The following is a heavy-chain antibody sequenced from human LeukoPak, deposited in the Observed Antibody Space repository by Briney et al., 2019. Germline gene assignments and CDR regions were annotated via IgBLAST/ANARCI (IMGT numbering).Heavy chain of an antibody. CDR3: ARDEVGDHDPTTFYYYYYGMDV. J-gene: IGHJ6*02. D-gene: IGHD1/OR15-1a*01. CDR1: GFTFSSYA. V-gene: IGHV3-21*01. CDR2: ISLSSDFI. Sequence: GGSLRLSCAASGFTFSSYAMSWVRQAPGKGLEWVSSISLSSDFIYYADSVKGRFIISRDNAKNSLYLQIKSLRAEDTAVYYCARDEVGDHDPTTFYYYYYGMDVWGQGTTVTVSS.